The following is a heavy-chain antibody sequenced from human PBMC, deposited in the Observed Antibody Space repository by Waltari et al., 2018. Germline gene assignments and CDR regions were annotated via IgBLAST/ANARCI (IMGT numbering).Heavy chain of an antibody. V-gene: IGHV3-30-3*01. CDR2: ISYDGSNK. Sequence: QVQLVESGGGVVPPGRSLRLSCAASGFTFSSYAMHWVRQAPGKGREWVAVISYDGSNKYYADSVKGRFTISRDNSKNTLYLQMNSLRAEDTAVYYCARGWDPPTDYWGQGTLVTVSS. D-gene: IGHD1-26*01. J-gene: IGHJ4*02. CDR1: GFTFSSYA. CDR3: ARGWDPPTDY.